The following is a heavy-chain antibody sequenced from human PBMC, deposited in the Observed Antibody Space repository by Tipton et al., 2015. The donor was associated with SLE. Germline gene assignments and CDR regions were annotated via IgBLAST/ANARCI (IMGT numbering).Heavy chain of an antibody. CDR2: IYYSGST. J-gene: IGHJ3*02. CDR1: GGSISSYY. Sequence: TLSLTCTVSGGSISSYYWSWIRQPPGKGLEWIGYIYYSGSTNYNPSLKSRVTISVDTSKNQFSLKLGSVTAADTAVYYCARAGGAFDIWGQGTMVTVSS. V-gene: IGHV4-59*01. CDR3: ARAGGAFDI. D-gene: IGHD2-15*01.